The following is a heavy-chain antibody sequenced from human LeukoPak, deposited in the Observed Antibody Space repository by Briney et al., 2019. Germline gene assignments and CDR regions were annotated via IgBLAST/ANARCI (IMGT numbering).Heavy chain of an antibody. Sequence: SETLSLTCAVYGGSFSGYYWSWIRQPPGKGLEWIGEINHSGGTNYNPSLKSRVTISVDTSKNQFSLKLSSVTAADTAVYYCARAGSSGWYPLYYFDYWGQGTLVTVSS. CDR2: INHSGGT. D-gene: IGHD6-19*01. CDR3: ARAGSSGWYPLYYFDY. V-gene: IGHV4-34*01. J-gene: IGHJ4*02. CDR1: GGSFSGYY.